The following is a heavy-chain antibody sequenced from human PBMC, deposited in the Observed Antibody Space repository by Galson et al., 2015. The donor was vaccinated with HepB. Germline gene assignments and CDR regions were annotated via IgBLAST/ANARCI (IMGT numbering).Heavy chain of an antibody. CDR2: IIPIFGTA. CDR1: GGTFSSYA. D-gene: IGHD3-10*01. CDR3: ARDQSRRRGEGYFDY. Sequence: SVKVSCKASGGTFSSYAISWVRQAPGQGLEWMGGIIPIFGTANYAQKFQGRVTITADESTSTAYMELSSLRSEDTAVYYCARDQSRRRGEGYFDYWGQGTLVTVSS. J-gene: IGHJ4*02. V-gene: IGHV1-69*13.